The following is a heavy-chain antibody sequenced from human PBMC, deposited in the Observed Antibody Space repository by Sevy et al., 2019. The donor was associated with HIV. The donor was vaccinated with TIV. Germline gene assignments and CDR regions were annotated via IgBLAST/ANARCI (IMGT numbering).Heavy chain of an antibody. Sequence: GGSLRLSCEVSGFTFSTYWMTWVRQAPGKGLEWVANIKQDGTETSYVDSVRGRFTISRDNAKKSLYLQLDNLRVEDTAVYYCARALADWGSFHYSLWGQGPLVTVSS. D-gene: IGHD3-16*02. V-gene: IGHV3-7*01. CDR1: GFTFSTYW. J-gene: IGHJ4*02. CDR3: ARALADWGSFHYSL. CDR2: IKQDGTET.